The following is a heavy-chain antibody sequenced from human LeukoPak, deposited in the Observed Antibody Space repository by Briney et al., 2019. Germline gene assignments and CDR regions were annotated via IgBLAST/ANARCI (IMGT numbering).Heavy chain of an antibody. CDR1: GGSFSGYY. CDR2: INHSGST. J-gene: IGHJ6*04. D-gene: IGHD6-13*01. CDR3: ATGIAAAGTSGYYYYYYGMDV. V-gene: IGHV4-34*01. Sequence: SETLSLTCAVYGGSFSGYYWSWIRQPPGKGLEWIGEINHSGSTNYNPSLKSRVTISVDTSKNQFSLKLSSVTAADTAVNYCATGIAAAGTSGYYYYYYGMDVWGKGTTVTVSS.